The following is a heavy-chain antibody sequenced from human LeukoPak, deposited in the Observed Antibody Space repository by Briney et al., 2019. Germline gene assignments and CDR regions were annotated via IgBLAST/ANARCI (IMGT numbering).Heavy chain of an antibody. J-gene: IGHJ4*02. CDR1: GYTFTGYY. D-gene: IGHD2-15*01. CDR3: ARYRYCTGGSCSLLTYFDY. Sequence: GASVKVSCKASGYTFTGYYIHWVRQAPGQGLEWMGWINPKSGDTKYAQKFQGRVTMTRDTSISTAYMEVSRLRSDDTAVYYCARYRYCTGGSCSLLTYFDYWGQGSLVTVSS. V-gene: IGHV1-2*02. CDR2: INPKSGDT.